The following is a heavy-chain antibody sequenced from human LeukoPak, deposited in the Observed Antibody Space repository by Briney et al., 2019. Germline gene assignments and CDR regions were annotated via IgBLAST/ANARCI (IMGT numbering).Heavy chain of an antibody. CDR3: ARQLPTAAADTRGYVDY. J-gene: IGHJ4*02. CDR1: GGPISIISSSTSY. Sequence: SDTLSLTCTVSGGPISIISSSTSYWSWDRQAPGKGLEWSGRRYNGENSHYNPTLKSRATLSVATSNNQISRKLTSVTGADAAVYSCARQLPTAAADTRGYVDYGGQGTVVTVSS. D-gene: IGHD6-25*01. V-gene: IGHV4-39*01. CDR2: RYNGENS.